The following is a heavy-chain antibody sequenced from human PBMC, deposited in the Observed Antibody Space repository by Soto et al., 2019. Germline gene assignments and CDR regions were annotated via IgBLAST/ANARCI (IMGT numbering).Heavy chain of an antibody. CDR2: MRPDSGGA. D-gene: IGHD3-16*01. CDR1: GYTFTGYY. CDR3: ARDPHEGVYDY. Sequence: ASVKVSCKASGYTFTGYYLHWIRQAPGQGLQWMGWMRPDSGGANYAQKFQGRVSMTRDTSTSTFYMELSRLASDDTAVYYCARDPHEGVYDYWGQRTQVTVSS. J-gene: IGHJ4*02. V-gene: IGHV1-2*02.